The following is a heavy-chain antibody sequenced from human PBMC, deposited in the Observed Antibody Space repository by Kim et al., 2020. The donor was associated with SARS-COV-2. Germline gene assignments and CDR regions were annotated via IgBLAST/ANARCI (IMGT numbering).Heavy chain of an antibody. CDR2: SYI. D-gene: IGHD5-12*01. V-gene: IGHV3-21*01. Sequence: SYIYYADSVKGRFTISRDNAKNSLYLQMNSLRAEDTAVYYCAGGSGYDDYWGQGTLVTVSS. J-gene: IGHJ4*02. CDR3: AGGSGYDDY.